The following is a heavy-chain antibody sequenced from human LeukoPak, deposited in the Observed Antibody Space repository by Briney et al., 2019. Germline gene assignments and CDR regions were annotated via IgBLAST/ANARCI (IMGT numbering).Heavy chain of an antibody. Sequence: PGGSLRLSCAASGFIFRNYGMHWVRQAPGKGLEWVACIRYDGSKYADSVKGRFTISRDDSNNMAYLQMDSLKNEDTAVYYCTREDWDFVSWGQGTPVSVSS. CDR3: TREDWDFVS. CDR1: GFIFRNYG. V-gene: IGHV3-30*02. D-gene: IGHD3/OR15-3a*01. CDR2: IRYDGS. J-gene: IGHJ4*02.